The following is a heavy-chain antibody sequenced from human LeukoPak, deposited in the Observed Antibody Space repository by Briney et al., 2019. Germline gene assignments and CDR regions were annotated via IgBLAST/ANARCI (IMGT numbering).Heavy chain of an antibody. V-gene: IGHV1-69*04. CDR3: ASGEYGDYVDY. J-gene: IGHJ4*02. CDR2: IIPILGIA. CDR1: GGTFSSYA. D-gene: IGHD4-17*01. Sequence: ASVKVSCKASGGTFSSYAISWVRQAPGQGLEWMGRIIPILGIANYAQKFQGRVTITADKSTSTAYMELSSLRSEDTAVYYCASGEYGDYVDYWGQGTLVTVSS.